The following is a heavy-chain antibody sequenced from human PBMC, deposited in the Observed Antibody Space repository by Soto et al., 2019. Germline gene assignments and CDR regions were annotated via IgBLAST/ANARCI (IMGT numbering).Heavy chain of an antibody. V-gene: IGHV4-59*01. CDR2: IYYSGST. D-gene: IGHD2-21*02. CDR1: GGSISSYY. J-gene: IGHJ6*02. CDR3: ARAGVTRNYYYYGMDV. Sequence: QVQLQESGPGLVKPSETLSLTCTVSGGSISSYYWSWIRQPPGKGLEWIGYIYYSGSTNYNPSLKIRVTISVDTSKNQFSLKLSSVTAADTAVYYCARAGVTRNYYYYGMDVWGQGTTVTVSS.